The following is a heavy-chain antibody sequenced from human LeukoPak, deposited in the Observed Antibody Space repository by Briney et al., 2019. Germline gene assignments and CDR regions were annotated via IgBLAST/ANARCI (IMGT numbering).Heavy chain of an antibody. V-gene: IGHV4-34*01. J-gene: IGHJ5*02. D-gene: IGHD3-10*01. Sequence: SETLSLTCAVYGGSFSGYYWSWIRQPPGKGLEWIGEINHSGSTNYNPSLKSRVTISVDTSKNQFSLKLSSVTAADTAVYYCARGPSPTRLLWFGELLGFDPWAREPWSPSPQ. CDR1: GGSFSGYY. CDR2: INHSGST. CDR3: ARGPSPTRLLWFGELLGFDP.